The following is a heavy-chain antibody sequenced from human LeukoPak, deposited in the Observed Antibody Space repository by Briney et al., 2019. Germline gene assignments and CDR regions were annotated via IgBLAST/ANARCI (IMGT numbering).Heavy chain of an antibody. CDR3: AKDGDSYGSDYFDY. J-gene: IGHJ4*02. CDR1: GFTFSSYG. Sequence: GGSLRLSCAASGFTFSSYGMHWVRQAPGKGLEWVAVISYDGSNKYYADSVKGRFTNSRDNSKNTLYLQMNSLRAKDTAVYYCAKDGDSYGSDYFDYWGQGTLVTVSS. D-gene: IGHD5-18*01. V-gene: IGHV3-30*18. CDR2: ISYDGSNK.